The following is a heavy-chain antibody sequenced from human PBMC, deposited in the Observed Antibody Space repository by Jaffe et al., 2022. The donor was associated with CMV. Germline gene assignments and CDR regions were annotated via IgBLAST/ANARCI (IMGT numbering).Heavy chain of an antibody. J-gene: IGHJ4*02. V-gene: IGHV3-23*01. CDR1: GLPFSTSP. CDR2: ISAGASST. Sequence: EVQLLESGGDLVQPGGSLRLSCAASGLPFSTSPMSWFRQPPGKGLEWVSTISAGASSTYYADSVKGRFTISRDNSKNTLYLQMNSLGVEDTAIYYCARYYYISGAQRLFDYWGQGTLVTVSS. D-gene: IGHD3-10*01. CDR3: ARYYYISGAQRLFDY.